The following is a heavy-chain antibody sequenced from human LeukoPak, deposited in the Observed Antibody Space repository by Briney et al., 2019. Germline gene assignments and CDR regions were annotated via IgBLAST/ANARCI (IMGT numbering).Heavy chain of an antibody. D-gene: IGHD3-22*01. V-gene: IGHV4-59*01. CDR3: AREGSGYDSSGYAVDY. CDR1: GGSISSYY. J-gene: IGHJ4*02. CDR2: IYYSGST. Sequence: SETLSLTCTVSGGSISSYYWSWIRQPPGKGLEWIGYIYYSGSTNCNPSLKSRVTISVDTSKNQFSLKLSSVTAADTAVYYCAREGSGYDSSGYAVDYWGQGTLVTVSS.